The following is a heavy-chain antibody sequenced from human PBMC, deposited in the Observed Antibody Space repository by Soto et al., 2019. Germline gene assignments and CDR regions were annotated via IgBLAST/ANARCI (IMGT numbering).Heavy chain of an antibody. V-gene: IGHV4-59*01. Sequence: PSETLSLTCTVSGGSISSYYWSWIRQPPGKGLEWIGYIYYSGSTNYNPSLKSRVTISVDTSKNQFSLKLSSVTAADTAVYYCARDVGGDYGDYGIFDYWGQGTLVTVSS. CDR1: GGSISSYY. J-gene: IGHJ4*02. CDR2: IYYSGST. D-gene: IGHD4-17*01. CDR3: ARDVGGDYGDYGIFDY.